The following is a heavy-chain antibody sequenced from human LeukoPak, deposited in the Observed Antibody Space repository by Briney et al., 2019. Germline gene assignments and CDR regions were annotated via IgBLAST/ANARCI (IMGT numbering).Heavy chain of an antibody. CDR1: GFTFSTYA. CDR3: ARTHKEGAAAFDY. V-gene: IGHV3-30-3*01. J-gene: IGHJ4*02. D-gene: IGHD6-13*01. CDR2: ISYDGSNK. Sequence: SGGSLRLSCAASGFTFSTYAMHWVRQAPGKGLEWVAVISYDGSNKYYADSVKGRFTIPRDNSKNTLYLQMNSLRAEDTAVYYCARTHKEGAAAFDYWGQGTLVTVSS.